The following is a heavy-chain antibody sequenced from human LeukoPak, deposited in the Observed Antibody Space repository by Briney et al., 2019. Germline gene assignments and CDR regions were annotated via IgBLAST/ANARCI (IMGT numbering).Heavy chain of an antibody. V-gene: IGHV1-46*03. CDR2: INPSSGIT. CDR1: GYTFTSYY. D-gene: IGHD2/OR15-2a*01. Sequence: ASVKVSCKASGYTFTSYYMHSVRQAPGQGLEWMGIINPSSGITSYAQKFQGRVTMTRDTSTSTVCMGLSSPRSATSPLHYSARGDYFYYYYYMDVWGKGTTVTVSS. J-gene: IGHJ6*03. CDR3: ARGDYFYYYYYMDV.